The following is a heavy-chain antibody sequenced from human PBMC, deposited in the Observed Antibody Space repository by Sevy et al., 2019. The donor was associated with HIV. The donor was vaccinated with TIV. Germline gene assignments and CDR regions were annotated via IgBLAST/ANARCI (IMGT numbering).Heavy chain of an antibody. Sequence: GGSLRLSCAASGFTFSSYSMNWVRQAPGKGLEWVSYISSSSSTIYYADSVKGRFTISRDNAKNSLYLQMNSLIDEDTAVYYCARDSLPYDFWSGYYYYYYYGMDVWGQGTTVTVSS. CDR1: GFTFSSYS. J-gene: IGHJ6*02. D-gene: IGHD3-3*01. CDR3: ARDSLPYDFWSGYYYYYYYGMDV. CDR2: ISSSSSTI. V-gene: IGHV3-48*02.